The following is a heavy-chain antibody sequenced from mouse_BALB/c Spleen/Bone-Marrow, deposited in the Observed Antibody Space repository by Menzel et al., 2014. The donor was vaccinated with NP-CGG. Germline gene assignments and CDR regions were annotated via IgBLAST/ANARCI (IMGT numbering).Heavy chain of an antibody. Sequence: VQLQQSGAELVKPGASVKMSCKASGYTFTSYWMHWVKQRPGQGLEWIGVIDPSDSYTSYNQKFKGKATLTVDTSSSTAYMQLSSRTSEDSAVYYCTIPTARACFDYWGQGTTLTVSS. CDR2: IDPSDSYT. J-gene: IGHJ2*01. CDR1: GYTFTSYW. D-gene: IGHD3-2*01. CDR3: TIPTARACFDY. V-gene: IGHV1S127*01.